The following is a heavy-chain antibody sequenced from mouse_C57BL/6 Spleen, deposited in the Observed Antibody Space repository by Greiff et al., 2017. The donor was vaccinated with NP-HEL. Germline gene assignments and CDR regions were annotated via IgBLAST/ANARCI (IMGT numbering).Heavy chain of an antibody. CDR2: IDPSDSET. CDR1: GYTFTSYW. D-gene: IGHD1-1*01. V-gene: IGHV1-52*01. J-gene: IGHJ2*01. CDR3: ARVYGSKTYYFDY. Sequence: QVQLQQPGAELVRPGSSVKLSCKASGYTFTSYWMHWVKQRPIQGLEWIGNIDPSDSETHYNQKFKDKATLTVDKSSSTAYMQLSSLTSEDSAVYYCARVYGSKTYYFDYWGQGTTLTVSS.